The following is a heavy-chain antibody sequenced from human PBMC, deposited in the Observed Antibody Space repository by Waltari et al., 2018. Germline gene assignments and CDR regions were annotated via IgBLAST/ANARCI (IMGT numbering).Heavy chain of an antibody. Sequence: EVQLLASGGGWVQPGGSLRLSCAASGFTCSSYAMSWVRQAPGKGLEWVSAISGSGGSTYYADSVKGRFTISRDNSKNTLYLQMYSLRAEDTAVYYCALAYGSGSYYNDYWGQGTLVTVSS. CDR2: ISGSGGST. D-gene: IGHD3-10*01. J-gene: IGHJ4*02. CDR3: ALAYGSGSYYNDY. CDR1: GFTCSSYA. V-gene: IGHV3-23*01.